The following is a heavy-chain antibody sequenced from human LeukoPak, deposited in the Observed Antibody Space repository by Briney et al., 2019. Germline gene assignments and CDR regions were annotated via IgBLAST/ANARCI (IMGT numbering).Heavy chain of an antibody. CDR2: ILYDGSNI. CDR1: GFTFSSYA. J-gene: IGHJ4*02. V-gene: IGHV3-30*04. Sequence: PGGSLRLSCAASGFTFSSYAMHWVRQAPRKGLEWGAVILYDGSNIYYGDSVKGRFTISRDNSENTLYLQMNSLRPEDTAVYYCARGRLLYFGKRGDYWGQGTLVTVSS. CDR3: ARGRLLYFGKRGDY. D-gene: IGHD3-3*01.